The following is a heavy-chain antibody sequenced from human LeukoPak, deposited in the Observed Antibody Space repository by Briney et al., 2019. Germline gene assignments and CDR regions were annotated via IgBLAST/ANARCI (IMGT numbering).Heavy chain of an antibody. J-gene: IGHJ4*02. CDR1: GFTFSDYA. CDR3: ARHPHYGDYVGFLDY. Sequence: PGGSLRLSCAASGFTFSDYAMHWVRQAPGKGLEWVAVISKDGSDKYYPGSVRGRFTISRDNSKNTIYLQMDSLRAEDTAIYYCARHPHYGDYVGFLDYWGQGTLVTVSS. D-gene: IGHD4-17*01. V-gene: IGHV3-30-3*01. CDR2: ISKDGSDK.